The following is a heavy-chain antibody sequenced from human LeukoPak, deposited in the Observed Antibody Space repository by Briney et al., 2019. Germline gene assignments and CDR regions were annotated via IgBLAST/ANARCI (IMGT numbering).Heavy chain of an antibody. V-gene: IGHV3-48*01. Sequence: GGSLRLSCAASGFTFSSYSMNWVRQAPGKGLEWVSYISSSSSTIFYADSVKGRFTISRDNAKNSLYLQMNSLRAEDTAVYYCARRSPVSGSYPFFDYWGQGTPVTVSS. D-gene: IGHD1-26*01. CDR3: ARRSPVSGSYPFFDY. J-gene: IGHJ4*02. CDR2: ISSSSSTI. CDR1: GFTFSSYS.